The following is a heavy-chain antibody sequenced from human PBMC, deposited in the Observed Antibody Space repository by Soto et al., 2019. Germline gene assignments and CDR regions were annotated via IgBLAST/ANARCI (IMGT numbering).Heavy chain of an antibody. J-gene: IGHJ4*02. CDR2: IWYDGSNK. V-gene: IGHV3-33*01. D-gene: IGHD3-22*01. CDR1: GFTFSSYG. CDR3: ARDYDRSGYFDY. Sequence: QVQLVESGGGVVQPGRSLRLSCAASGFTFSSYGMHWVRQAPGKGLEWVAVIWYDGSNKYYADSVKGRFTISRDNSKNPLYLQMNSLRAEDTAVYYCARDYDRSGYFDYWGQGTLVTVSS.